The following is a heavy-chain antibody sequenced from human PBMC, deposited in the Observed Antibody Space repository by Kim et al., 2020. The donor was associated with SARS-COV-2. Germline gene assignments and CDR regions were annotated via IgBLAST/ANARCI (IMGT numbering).Heavy chain of an antibody. CDR2: IYSGGST. CDR3: ARDASCGYFNWFDP. CDR1: GFTVSSNY. Sequence: GGSLRLSCAASGFTVSSNYMSWVRQAPGKGLEWVSVIYSGGSTYYADSVKGRFTISRDNAKNTLYLQMNSLRAEDTAVYYCARDASCGYFNWFDPWGQGTRVTVSS. D-gene: IGHD3-22*01. J-gene: IGHJ5*02. V-gene: IGHV3-66*01.